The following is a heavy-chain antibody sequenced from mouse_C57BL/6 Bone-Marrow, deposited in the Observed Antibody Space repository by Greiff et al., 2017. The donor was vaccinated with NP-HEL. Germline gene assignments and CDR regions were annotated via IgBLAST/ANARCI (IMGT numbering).Heavy chain of an antibody. V-gene: IGHV1-81*01. CDR1: GYTFTSYG. J-gene: IGHJ3*01. Sequence: QVQLQQSGAELARPGASVKLSCKASGYTFTSYGISWVKQRTGQGLEWIGEFYLRSGNSYYNEKVKGKATLTADQSSSTAYMELRSLTSEDSAVYFCERERAYYDYGWLAYWGQGTLVTVSA. CDR3: ERERAYYDYGWLAY. CDR2: FYLRSGNS. D-gene: IGHD2-4*01.